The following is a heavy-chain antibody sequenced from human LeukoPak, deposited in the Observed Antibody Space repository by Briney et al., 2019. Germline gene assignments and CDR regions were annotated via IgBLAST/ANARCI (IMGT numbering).Heavy chain of an antibody. CDR3: ARGITGTTMPYYYMDV. D-gene: IGHD1-7*01. V-gene: IGHV3-66*01. J-gene: IGHJ6*03. CDR1: GFTVSSNY. CDR2: IYSGGST. Sequence: GGSLRLSCAASGFTVSSNYMSWVRQAPGKGLEWVSLIYSGGSTYYADSVKGRFTISRDNSKNTLYLQMNSLRAEDTAVYYCARGITGTTMPYYYMDVWGKGTTVTVSS.